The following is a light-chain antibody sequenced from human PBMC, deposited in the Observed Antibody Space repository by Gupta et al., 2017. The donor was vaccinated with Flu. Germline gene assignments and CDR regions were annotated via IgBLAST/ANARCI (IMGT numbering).Light chain of an antibody. V-gene: IGKV3-11*01. CDR3: QQRSGFPMYT. Sequence: EIVLTQSPATLSLSPGDRAILSCRASQSVNIYLAWYQQKPGQPPRLLMFDASKRAAGIPDRFSGSGSGTDFTLTISTLEPEDFAVYYCQQRSGFPMYTFGQGTKLE. CDR2: DAS. J-gene: IGKJ2*01. CDR1: QSVNIY.